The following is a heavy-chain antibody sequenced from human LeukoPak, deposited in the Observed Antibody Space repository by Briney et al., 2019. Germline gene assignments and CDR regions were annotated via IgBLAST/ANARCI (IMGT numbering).Heavy chain of an antibody. V-gene: IGHV1-69*05. J-gene: IGHJ3*02. CDR2: IIPIFGTA. Sequence: SVKVSCKASGGTFSSYAISWVRQAPGQGLEWMGGIIPIFGTANYAQKFQGRVTITTDESTSTAYMELSSLRSEDTAVYYCARAPYYDFWSGYSDAFDIWGQGTMVTVSS. CDR1: GGTFSSYA. CDR3: ARAPYYDFWSGYSDAFDI. D-gene: IGHD3-3*01.